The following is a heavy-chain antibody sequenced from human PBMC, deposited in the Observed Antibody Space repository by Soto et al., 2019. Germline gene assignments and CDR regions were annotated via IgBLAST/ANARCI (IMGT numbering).Heavy chain of an antibody. CDR3: ARDSDIGNWFDP. CDR1: GGSISSGDYY. V-gene: IGHV4-30-4*01. CDR2: IYYSGST. J-gene: IGHJ5*02. Sequence: PSETLSLTCTVSGGSISSGDYYWSWIRQPPGKGLEWIGYIYYSGSTYYNPSLKSRVTISVDTSKNQFSLKLSSVTAADTAVYYCARDSDIGNWFDPWGQGTLVTVSS. D-gene: IGHD2-15*01.